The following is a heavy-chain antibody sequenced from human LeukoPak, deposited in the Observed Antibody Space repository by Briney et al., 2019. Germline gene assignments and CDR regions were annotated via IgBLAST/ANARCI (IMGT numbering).Heavy chain of an antibody. CDR1: GFTFSSYA. CDR3: ARDRPTGASRLFVVQ. CDR2: MSSGSSYI. Sequence: GGSLRLSCAASGFTFSSYAMTWVRQAPGKGLEWVSSMSSGSSYIYYADSVRGRFTISRDNAKNSLYLLMNSLRVEDTAVYYCARDRPTGASRLFVVQWGQGTLVTVSS. J-gene: IGHJ4*02. V-gene: IGHV3-21*01. D-gene: IGHD3-3*01.